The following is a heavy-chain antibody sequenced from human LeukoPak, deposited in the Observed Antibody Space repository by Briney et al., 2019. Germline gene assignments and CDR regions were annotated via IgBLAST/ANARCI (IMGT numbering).Heavy chain of an antibody. V-gene: IGHV3-43*02. CDR2: ISGDGGST. CDR3: AKDPTAMAPRGMDV. CDR1: GFTFDDYA. J-gene: IGHJ6*02. D-gene: IGHD5-18*01. Sequence: PGGSLRLSCTASGFTFDDYAMHWVRQAPGKGLEWVSLISGDGGSTYYADSVKGRFTISRDNSKNSLYLQMNSLRTEDTALYYCAKDPTAMAPRGMDVWGQGTTVTVSS.